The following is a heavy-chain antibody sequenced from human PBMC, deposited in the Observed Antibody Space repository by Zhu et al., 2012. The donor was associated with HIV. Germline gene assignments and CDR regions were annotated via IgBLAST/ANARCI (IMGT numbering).Heavy chain of an antibody. CDR3: ARDRGIAVAGSYYCGMDV. D-gene: IGHD6-19*01. CDR2: IYTSGST. J-gene: IGHJ6*02. V-gene: IGHV4-4*09. CDR1: GGSISSYY. Sequence: QVQLQESGPGLVKPSETLSLTCTVSGGSISSYYWSWIRQPPRKGLEWIGYIYTSGSTNYNPSLKSRVTISVDTSKNQFSLKLSSVTAADTAVYYCARDRGIAVAGSYYCGMDVWGQGTTVTVSS.